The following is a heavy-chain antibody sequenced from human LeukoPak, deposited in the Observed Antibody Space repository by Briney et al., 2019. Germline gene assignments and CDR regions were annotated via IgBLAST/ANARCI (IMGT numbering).Heavy chain of an antibody. V-gene: IGHV1-46*01. D-gene: IGHD4-17*01. Sequence: GASVKVSCKASGYTFTSYYMHWVRQAPGQGLEWMGIINPSGGSTGYAQKFQGRVTMTRDTSTSTVYMELSSLRSEDTAVYYCARDYWDYGAPTQFDYWGQGTLVTVSS. CDR1: GYTFTSYY. CDR3: ARDYWDYGAPTQFDY. J-gene: IGHJ4*02. CDR2: INPSGGST.